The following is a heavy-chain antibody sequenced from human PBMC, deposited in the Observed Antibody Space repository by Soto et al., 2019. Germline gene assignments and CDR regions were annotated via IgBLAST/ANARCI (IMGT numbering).Heavy chain of an antibody. Sequence: EVQLVESGGGLVKPGGSLRLSCAASGFTFSSYSMNWVRQAPGKGLEWVSSISSSSSYIYYADSVKGRFTISRDNAKNSLYLQMNSLRAEDTAVYYCARDGIGGYDWFVTLESAAVAVAWGQGTLVTVSS. V-gene: IGHV3-21*01. CDR3: ARDGIGGYDWFVTLESAAVAVA. CDR2: ISSSSSYI. J-gene: IGHJ5*02. D-gene: IGHD5-12*01. CDR1: GFTFSSYS.